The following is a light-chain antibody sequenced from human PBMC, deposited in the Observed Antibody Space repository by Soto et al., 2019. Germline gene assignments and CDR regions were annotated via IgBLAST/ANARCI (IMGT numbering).Light chain of an antibody. CDR3: QSYDSNNQV. CDR1: SGSIASNY. V-gene: IGLV6-57*04. J-gene: IGLJ3*02. CDR2: EDN. Sequence: NFMLTQPHSVSESPGKTLTISCTRSSGSIASNYAQWYQQRPGSAPTTVIYEDNQRPSGVPDRFSGSIDSSSNSASLTISGLKTEDEADYYCQSYDSNNQVFGGGTKLTVL.